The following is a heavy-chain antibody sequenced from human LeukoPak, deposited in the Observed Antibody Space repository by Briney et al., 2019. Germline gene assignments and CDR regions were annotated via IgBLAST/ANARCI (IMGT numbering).Heavy chain of an antibody. CDR1: GYSISSGYS. V-gene: IGHV4-38-2*02. J-gene: IGHJ5*02. Sequence: SATLSPTCTVSGYSISSGYSWGWIRQPPGKGLEWIGSIYHSGRTFYNPSLKSRVTISVDTSKNQFSLKLSSVSAADTAVYYCARGQGVTVIKVGKNWFDPWSQGTQVIVSP. CDR3: ARGQGVTVIKVGKNWFDP. CDR2: IYHSGRT. D-gene: IGHD3-22*01.